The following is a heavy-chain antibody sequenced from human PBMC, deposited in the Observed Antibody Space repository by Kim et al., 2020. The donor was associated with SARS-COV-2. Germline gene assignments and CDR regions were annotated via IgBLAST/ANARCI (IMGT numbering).Heavy chain of an antibody. V-gene: IGHV1-69*13. J-gene: IGHJ4*02. CDR1: GGTFSSYA. CDR3: ARRRVGSGKGRDYYFDY. Sequence: SVKVSCKASGGTFSSYAISWVRQAPGQGLEWMGGIIPIFGTANYAQKFQGRVTITADESTSTAYMELSSLRSEDTAVYYCARRRVGSGKGRDYYFDYWGQGTLVTVSS. CDR2: IIPIFGTA. D-gene: IGHD3-10*01.